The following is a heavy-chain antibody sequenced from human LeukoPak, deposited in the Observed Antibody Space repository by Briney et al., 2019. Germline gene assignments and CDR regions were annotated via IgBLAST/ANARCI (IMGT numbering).Heavy chain of an antibody. J-gene: IGHJ4*02. D-gene: IGHD1-1*01. Sequence: GGSLTLSCAASGFTFSDYAMSWVRQAPGKGLEWVSTASYYVGKQYHADSVRGRFTVSRDNSRNTVSLQMSNLRVEDTGIYYCAKAGIGADGAGFLCEYWGQGTLVTVSS. CDR3: AKAGIGADGAGFLCEY. CDR2: ASYYVGKQ. V-gene: IGHV3-23*01. CDR1: GFTFSDYA.